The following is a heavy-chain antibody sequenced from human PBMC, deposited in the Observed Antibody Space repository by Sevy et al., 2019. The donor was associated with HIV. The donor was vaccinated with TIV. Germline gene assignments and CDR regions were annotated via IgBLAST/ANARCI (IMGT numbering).Heavy chain of an antibody. CDR1: GFTFEDYG. D-gene: IGHD3-3*01. CDR2: INWNGAST. V-gene: IGHV3-20*04. CDR3: ARDPPSYYDYRTGYHDS. J-gene: IGHJ4*02. Sequence: GGSLRLSCAASGFTFEDYGMSWVRQVPGKGPEWVSGINWNGASTSYADSVKGRFTNSRDNAKNSLFLQMKGLRAEDTALYYCARDPPSYYDYRTGYHDSWGQGTRVTVSS.